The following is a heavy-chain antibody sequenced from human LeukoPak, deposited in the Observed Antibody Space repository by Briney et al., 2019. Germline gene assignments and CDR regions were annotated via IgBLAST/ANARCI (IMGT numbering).Heavy chain of an antibody. V-gene: IGHV3-20*04. J-gene: IGHJ4*02. CDR3: TRAKTGYYDSTGYYLGAY. Sequence: PGGSLRLSCAASGFTFDDYGMSWVRHAPGKGMEWVSGIDWNGGSTVYADSVKGRFTISRDHASKSLYSQMNSLRAEDTALYFCTRAKTGYYDSTGYYLGAYWGQGTLVTVSS. CDR1: GFTFDDYG. CDR2: IDWNGGST. D-gene: IGHD3-22*01.